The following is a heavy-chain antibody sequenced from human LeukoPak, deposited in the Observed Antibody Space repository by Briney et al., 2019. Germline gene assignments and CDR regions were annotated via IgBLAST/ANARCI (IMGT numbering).Heavy chain of an antibody. Sequence: SETLSLTCAVYGGSFSGYYWSWIRQPPGKGLEWIGEINHSGSTNYNPSLKSRVTISVDTSKNQFSLKLSSVTAADTAVYYYARGRGSSSCVRYWGQGTLVTVSS. CDR1: GGSFSGYY. J-gene: IGHJ4*02. CDR3: ARGRGSSSCVRY. CDR2: INHSGST. V-gene: IGHV4-34*01. D-gene: IGHD6-13*01.